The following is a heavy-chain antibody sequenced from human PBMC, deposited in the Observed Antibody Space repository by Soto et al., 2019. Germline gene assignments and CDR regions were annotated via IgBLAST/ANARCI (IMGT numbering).Heavy chain of an antibody. Sequence: QVQLQESGPGLVKPSQTLSLTCTVSGGSISRGGYYWSWIRQHPGKGLEWIGYIYYSGSTYYNPSLKSRVTLSVDTSKNHFSLKLSSVTAADTAVYYCARVKKYWDSSGNWVDPWGQGTLVTVSS. CDR2: IYYSGST. V-gene: IGHV4-31*03. J-gene: IGHJ5*02. CDR1: GGSISRGGYY. D-gene: IGHD3-22*01. CDR3: ARVKKYWDSSGNWVDP.